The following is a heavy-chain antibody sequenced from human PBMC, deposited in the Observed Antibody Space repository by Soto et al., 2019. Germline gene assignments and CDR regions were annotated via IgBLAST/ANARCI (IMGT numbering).Heavy chain of an antibody. CDR1: GFTFSDHY. CDR2: GRNKANGYTT. V-gene: IGHV3-72*01. J-gene: IGHJ6*03. Sequence: EVQLVQSGGGLVQPGGSLRLSCAASGFTFSDHYMDWVRQAPGKGLEWVGRGRNKANGYTTEYAASVKGRFTVSRDDSKXXLNLQLNSLKTEDTAVYYCTRGGTSQNSYYWHMDVWGQGTTVTVSS. D-gene: IGHD2-15*01. CDR3: TRGGTSQNSYYWHMDV.